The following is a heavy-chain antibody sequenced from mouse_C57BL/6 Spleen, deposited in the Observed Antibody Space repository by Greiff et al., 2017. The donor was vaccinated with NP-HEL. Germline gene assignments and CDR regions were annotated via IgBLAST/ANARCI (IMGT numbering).Heavy chain of an antibody. Sequence: QVQQQQPGTELVKPGASVKLSCKASGYTFTSYWMHWAKQRPGQGLEWIGNINPSNGGTNYNEKFKSKATLTVDKSSSTAYMQLSSLTSEDSAVYYGARGGGLWYFDVWGTGTTVTVSS. J-gene: IGHJ1*03. CDR1: GYTFTSYW. V-gene: IGHV1-53*01. CDR2: INPSNGGT. D-gene: IGHD3-3*01. CDR3: ARGGGLWYFDV.